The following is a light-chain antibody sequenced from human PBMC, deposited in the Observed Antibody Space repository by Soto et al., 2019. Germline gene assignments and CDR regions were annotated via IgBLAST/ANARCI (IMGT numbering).Light chain of an antibody. CDR2: DAS. J-gene: IGKJ1*01. CDR1: QSVSRSY. V-gene: IGKV3-20*01. Sequence: EIVLTQSPGTLSLSPGERATLSCRASQSVSRSYLAWYQQKPGQAPSLLIYDASSRPAGIPDRFSGSWSGKDFTLTISRLEPEYFAVYYCQQYGSSWTFGQGTKVEIK. CDR3: QQYGSSWT.